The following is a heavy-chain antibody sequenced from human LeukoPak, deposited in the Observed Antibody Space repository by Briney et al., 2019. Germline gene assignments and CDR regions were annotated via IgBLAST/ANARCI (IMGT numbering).Heavy chain of an antibody. CDR2: IYPGDSDT. CDR3: ARVHVDIVATKFYYFDY. CDR1: GYSFTSYW. D-gene: IGHD5-12*01. Sequence: GESLKISCKGSGYSFTSYWIGWVRQMPGKGLERMGIIYPGDSDTRYSPSFQGQVTISADKSISTAYLQWSSLKASDTAMYYCARVHVDIVATKFYYFDYWGQGTLVTVSS. J-gene: IGHJ4*02. V-gene: IGHV5-51*01.